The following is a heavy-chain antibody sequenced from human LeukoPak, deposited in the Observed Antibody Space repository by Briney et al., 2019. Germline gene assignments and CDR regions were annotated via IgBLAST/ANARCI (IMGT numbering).Heavy chain of an antibody. CDR2: IKQDGSEK. D-gene: IGHD5-18*01. V-gene: IGHV3-7*01. Sequence: GGSLRLSCAAYGFTFSSYWMTWIRQAPGKGLEWVANIKQDGSEKYYVDSVKGRFTISRDNAKNSLYLQMNSLRAEDTAVYYCARDTGGGYSCYDCWGQGTLVTVSS. J-gene: IGHJ4*02. CDR1: GFTFSSYW. CDR3: ARDTGGGYSCYDC.